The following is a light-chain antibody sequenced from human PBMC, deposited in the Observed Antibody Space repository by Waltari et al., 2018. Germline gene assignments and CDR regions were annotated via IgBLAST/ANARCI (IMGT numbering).Light chain of an antibody. CDR3: MKGIHLLT. CDR2: EVA. CDR1: QSLLHSEGKTY. V-gene: IGKV2-29*02. Sequence: DVVMTQTPLSLSVTPGQPASISCKSSQSLLHSEGKTYLYWYLQKPGQSPQLLIYEVARRLSGVPDRLRGSGSGTDFTLKISRVEAEDVEVYYCMKGIHLLTFGPGTKVDSK. J-gene: IGKJ3*01.